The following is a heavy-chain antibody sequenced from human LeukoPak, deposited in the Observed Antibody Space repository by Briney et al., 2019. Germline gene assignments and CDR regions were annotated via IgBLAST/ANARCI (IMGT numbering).Heavy chain of an antibody. V-gene: IGHV3-30*04. CDR1: GFTFSSYA. J-gene: IGHJ3*02. CDR3: ARDCRYDAFDI. CDR2: ISYDGSNK. Sequence: GGSLRLSCAASGFTFSSYAMHWVRQAPGKRLEWVAVISYDGSNKYYAGSVKGRFTISRDNSKNTLYLQMNSLRAEDTAVYYCARDCRYDAFDIWGQGTMVTVSS.